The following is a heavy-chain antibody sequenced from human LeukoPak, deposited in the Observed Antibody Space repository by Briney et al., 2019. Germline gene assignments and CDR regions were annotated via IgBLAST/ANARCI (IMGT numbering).Heavy chain of an antibody. CDR2: INPNTGAT. V-gene: IGHV1-2*02. CDR3: ARDRVGSGWPRPYYFEK. J-gene: IGHJ4*02. CDR1: GYTFTGYY. D-gene: IGHD6-19*01. Sequence: GAAVKVSCKPSGYTFTGYYIHWIRQAPGQGLEWMGWINPNTGATISAQKFQGRVTMTRDTSINTAYMELSRLTSDDTAVYYCARDRVGSGWPRPYYFEKWGQGSLVTVSS.